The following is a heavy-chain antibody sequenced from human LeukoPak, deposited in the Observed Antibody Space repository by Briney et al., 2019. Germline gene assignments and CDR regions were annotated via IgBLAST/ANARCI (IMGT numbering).Heavy chain of an antibody. D-gene: IGHD3-10*01. CDR3: ARARITMVRGVIIIRGGHFDS. V-gene: IGHV4-4*07. J-gene: IGHJ4*02. Sequence: SETLSLTCTVSGGSISSYYWSWIRQPAGKGLEWIGRIYTSGSTNYNPSLESRVTMSVDTSKNQFSLKLSSVTAADTAVYYCARARITMVRGVIIIRGGHFDSWGQGTLVTVSS. CDR2: IYTSGST. CDR1: GGSISSYY.